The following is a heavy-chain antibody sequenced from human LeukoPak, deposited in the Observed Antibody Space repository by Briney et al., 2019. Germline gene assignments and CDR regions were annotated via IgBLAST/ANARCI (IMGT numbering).Heavy chain of an antibody. Sequence: GGSLRLSCAVSGFTVSSNYVSWVRQAPGKGLEWVSVIYSGGTTYYADSVKDRFTISRDNSKNTLYLQMNSLRAEDTAVYYCARHPPDSGSAHYFDYWGQGTLVTVSS. CDR3: ARHPPDSGSAHYFDY. J-gene: IGHJ4*02. CDR1: GFTVSSNY. V-gene: IGHV3-66*04. D-gene: IGHD1-26*01. CDR2: IYSGGTT.